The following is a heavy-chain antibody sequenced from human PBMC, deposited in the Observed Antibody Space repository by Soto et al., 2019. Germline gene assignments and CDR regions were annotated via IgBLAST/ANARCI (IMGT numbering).Heavy chain of an antibody. J-gene: IGHJ6*02. CDR3: ARVRSSSDYYGMDV. CDR1: GGSFSGYY. CDR2: INHSAST. V-gene: IGHV4-34*01. Sequence: SETLSLTCAVYGGSFSGYYWSWIRQPPGKGLEWIGEINHSASTNYNPSLKSRVTISVDTSKNQFSLKLSSVTAADTAVYYCARVRSSSDYYGMDVWGQGTTVTVSS. D-gene: IGHD6-13*01.